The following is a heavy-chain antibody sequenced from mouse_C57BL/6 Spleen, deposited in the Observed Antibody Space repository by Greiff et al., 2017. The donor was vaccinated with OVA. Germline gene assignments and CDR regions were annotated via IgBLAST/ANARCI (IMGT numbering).Heavy chain of an antibody. J-gene: IGHJ3*01. CDR3: AREDYGNYESWFAY. CDR2: IYPGSGNT. Sequence: QVQLQQSGAELVRPGASVKLSCKASGYTFTDYYINWVKQRPGQGLEWIARIYPGSGNTSYNEKFKGKATLTAEKSSSTAYMQLSSLTSEDSAVYFCAREDYGNYESWFAYWGQGTLVTVSA. V-gene: IGHV1-76*01. CDR1: GYTFTDYY. D-gene: IGHD2-1*01.